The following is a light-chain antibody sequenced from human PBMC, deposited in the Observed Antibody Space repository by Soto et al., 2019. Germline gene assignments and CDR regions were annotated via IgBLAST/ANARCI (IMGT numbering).Light chain of an antibody. CDR3: QQLNSYPVT. CDR2: AAS. Sequence: DIQLTQSPSFLSASVGDRVTITCRASQGISSYLAWYQQKPGKAPKLLIYAASTFQSGVPSRFSGSGSGTEFTLIISSRQPEDFATYYCQQLNSYPVTFGGGTKVEIK. J-gene: IGKJ4*01. V-gene: IGKV1-9*01. CDR1: QGISSY.